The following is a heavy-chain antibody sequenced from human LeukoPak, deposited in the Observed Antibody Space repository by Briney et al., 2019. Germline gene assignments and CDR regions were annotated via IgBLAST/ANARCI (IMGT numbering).Heavy chain of an antibody. CDR1: GGSFSGYD. V-gene: IGHV4-34*01. CDR2: INYGGDT. D-gene: IGHD1-1*01. J-gene: IGHJ6*03. CDR3: ARGLGWKVTPMGLFYMDV. Sequence: SETLSLTCGVDGGSFSGYDWSWVRQPPGKGLEWIGEINYGGDTNYNPSLKSRVTISVDTSRNQFSLKVRSVTAADTAVYFCARGLGWKVTPMGLFYMDVWGEGATVTVSS.